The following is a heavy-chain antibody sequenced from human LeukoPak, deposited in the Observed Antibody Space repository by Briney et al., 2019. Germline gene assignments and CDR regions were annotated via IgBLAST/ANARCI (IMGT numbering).Heavy chain of an antibody. Sequence: GGSLRLSCAASGFTFDDYGMSWVRQAPGKGLEWVSGINWNGGSTGYADSVKGRFTISRANAKNSLYLQMNSLRAEDTALYYCARAQPEGITMIVVEMIYFDYWGQGTLVTVSS. CDR1: GFTFDDYG. J-gene: IGHJ4*02. CDR2: INWNGGST. D-gene: IGHD3-22*01. CDR3: ARAQPEGITMIVVEMIYFDY. V-gene: IGHV3-20*04.